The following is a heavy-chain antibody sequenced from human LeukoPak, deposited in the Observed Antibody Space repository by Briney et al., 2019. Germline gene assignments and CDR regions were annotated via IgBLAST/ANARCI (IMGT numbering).Heavy chain of an antibody. V-gene: IGHV4-4*02. CDR2: IYRSGST. D-gene: IGHD5-12*01. CDR1: GGSISSSNW. J-gene: IGHJ4*02. Sequence: SETLSLTCAVSGGSISSSNWWSWVRQPPGKGLEWIGEIYRSGSTNYNPSLKSRVTISVDKSKNQFSLKLSSVTAADTAVYYCARVPGYSGYEFADYWGQGTLVTVSS. CDR3: ARVPGYSGYEFADY.